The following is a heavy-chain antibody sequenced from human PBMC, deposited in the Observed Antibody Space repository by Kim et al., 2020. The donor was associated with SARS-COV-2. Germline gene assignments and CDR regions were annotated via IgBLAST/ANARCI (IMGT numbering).Heavy chain of an antibody. Sequence: SETLSLTCTVSGGSISSTTYHWGWLRQPPGKGLEWIGNIYYSGTTYYNPSIKSRVTISLDMSRNQFSLRLSSVTAADTAVYYCATPEYGLAARNWGQGTLVTVST. D-gene: IGHD1-26*01. V-gene: IGHV4-39*01. J-gene: IGHJ4*02. CDR1: GGSISSTTYH. CDR2: IYYSGTT. CDR3: ATPEYGLAARN.